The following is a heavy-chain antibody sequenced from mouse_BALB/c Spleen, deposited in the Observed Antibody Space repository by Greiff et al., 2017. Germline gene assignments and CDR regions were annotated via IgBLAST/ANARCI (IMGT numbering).Heavy chain of an antibody. J-gene: IGHJ1*01. CDR3: ARSYYGSSYWYFDG. V-gene: IGHV3-2*02. CDR2: ISYSGST. CDR1: GYSITSDYA. D-gene: IGHD1-1*01. Sequence: EVKLVESGPGLVKPSQSLSLTCTVTGYSITSDYAWNWIRQFPGNKLEWMGYISYSGSTSYNPSLKSRISITRDTSKNQFFLQLNSVTTEDTATYYCARSYYGSSYWYFDGGGAGTTVTVAS.